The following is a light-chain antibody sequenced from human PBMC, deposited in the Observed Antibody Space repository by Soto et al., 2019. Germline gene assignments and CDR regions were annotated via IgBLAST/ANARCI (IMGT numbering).Light chain of an antibody. Sequence: DIQMTQSPSSLSASIGDRVTITCRASQSISNYLNWYQQKPGKAPKFLIYAASSLQSGVPSRFSGSGSGTDFTLTISSLQPEDVAAYYCQQSYNTPWTFGQGTKVDIK. CDR3: QQSYNTPWT. V-gene: IGKV1-39*01. CDR2: AAS. J-gene: IGKJ1*01. CDR1: QSISNY.